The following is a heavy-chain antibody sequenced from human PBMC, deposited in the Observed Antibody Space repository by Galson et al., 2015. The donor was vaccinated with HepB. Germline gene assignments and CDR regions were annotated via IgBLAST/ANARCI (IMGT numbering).Heavy chain of an antibody. CDR2: ISSSGSTI. D-gene: IGHD3-10*01. V-gene: IGHV3-11*01. Sequence: LRLSCAASGFTFSDYYMSWIRQAPGKGLEWVSYISSSGSTIYYADSVKGRFTISRDNAKNSLYLQMNSLRAEDTAVYYCARDSGLLLWFRDPTGWFDPWGQGTLVTVSS. CDR3: ARDSGLLLWFRDPTGWFDP. J-gene: IGHJ5*02. CDR1: GFTFSDYY.